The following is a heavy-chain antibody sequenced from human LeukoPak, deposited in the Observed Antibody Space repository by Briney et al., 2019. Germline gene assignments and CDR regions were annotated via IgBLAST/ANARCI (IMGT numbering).Heavy chain of an antibody. CDR3: ARAGVGVTILDY. CDR1: GFTFSGSR. V-gene: IGHV3-7*01. D-gene: IGHD3-10*01. Sequence: GGSLRLSCAASGFTFSGSRMTWVRQTPGKGPELVAHINPDGNEQFYMDPVKGRFSITRDNAANSVYLQMNSLRVEDTALYYCARAGVGVTILDYWSQGTLVTVSS. J-gene: IGHJ4*02. CDR2: INPDGNEQ.